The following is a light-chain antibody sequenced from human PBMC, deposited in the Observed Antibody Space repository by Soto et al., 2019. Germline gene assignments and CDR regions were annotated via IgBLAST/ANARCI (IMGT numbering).Light chain of an antibody. CDR2: LGS. J-gene: IGKJ5*01. Sequence: DLVMTQSPLSLPVSPGEPASISCWASQSLLDSNGNNHLNWFLQKPGQPPQVLIYLGSNRASGVADRFSGSGSGTDFTLKIRRVEAEDVGVYYCMQALQTPLTFGQGTRLEIK. CDR3: MQALQTPLT. V-gene: IGKV2-28*01. CDR1: QSLLDSNGNNH.